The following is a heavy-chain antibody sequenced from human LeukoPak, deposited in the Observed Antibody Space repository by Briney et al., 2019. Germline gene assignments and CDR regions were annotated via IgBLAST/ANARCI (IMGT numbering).Heavy chain of an antibody. D-gene: IGHD3-22*01. CDR2: ISSNGRDT. V-gene: IGHV3-11*04. J-gene: IGHJ4*02. CDR1: GFTFSDYY. CDR3: ARAGMDSRGYYEGFDH. Sequence: PGGSLRLSCAVSGFTFSDYYMGWIRQAPGKGLEWVSYISSNGRDTFYGDSVEGRFTISRDNAKKSLFLQMNSLRAEDTAEYYCARAGMDSRGYYEGFDHWGQGTLVTVSS.